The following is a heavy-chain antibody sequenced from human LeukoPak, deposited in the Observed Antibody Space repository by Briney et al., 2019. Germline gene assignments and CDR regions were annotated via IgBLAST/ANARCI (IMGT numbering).Heavy chain of an antibody. V-gene: IGHV1-18*01. CDR2: ISAYNGNT. J-gene: IGHJ6*03. CDR1: GYTFTSYG. D-gene: IGHD3-16*02. CDR3: ARALYYDYVWGSYLRPYYMDV. Sequence: ASVKVSCKASGYTFTSYGISWVRQAPGQGLEWMGWISAYNGNTNYAQKLQGRVTMTTDTSTSTAYIELRRLRSDDTAVYYCARALYYDYVWGSYLRPYYMDVWGKGTTVTISS.